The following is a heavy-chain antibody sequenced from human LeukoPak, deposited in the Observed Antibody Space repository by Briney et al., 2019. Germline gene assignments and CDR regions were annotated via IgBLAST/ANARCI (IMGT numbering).Heavy chain of an antibody. D-gene: IGHD2-2*01. Sequence: SVKVSCKASGGTFSSYAISWVRQAPGQGLEWMGRIIPILGIANYAQKFQGRVTITADKSTSTAYMELSSLRSEDTAVYYCARDWRDIVVVPAAIPLSWFDPWGQGTLVTVSS. CDR3: ARDWRDIVVVPAAIPLSWFDP. CDR1: GGTFSSYA. CDR2: IIPILGIA. J-gene: IGHJ5*02. V-gene: IGHV1-69*04.